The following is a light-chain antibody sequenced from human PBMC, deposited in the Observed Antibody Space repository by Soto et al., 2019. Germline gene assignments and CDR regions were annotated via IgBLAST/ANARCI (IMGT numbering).Light chain of an antibody. CDR3: AAWDDSLSDLVV. J-gene: IGLJ2*01. CDR2: SNN. V-gene: IGLV1-47*02. Sequence: QSVLTQPPSASGTPGQRVIISCSGSSSNIGSNYVYWYQQLPGTAPKLLIYSNNQRPSGVPDRFSGSKSGTSASLAISGLRSEDEADYYCAAWDDSLSDLVVFGGGTQLTVL. CDR1: SSNIGSNY.